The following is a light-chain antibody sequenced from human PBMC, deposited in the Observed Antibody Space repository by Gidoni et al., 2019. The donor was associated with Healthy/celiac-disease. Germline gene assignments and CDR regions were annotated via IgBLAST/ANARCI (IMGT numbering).Light chain of an antibody. CDR2: KAS. CDR3: QQYNSYPIT. Sequence: DIQMTQSPSTLSASVGDRVTITCRASQSISSWLAWYQQKPGKAPKLLIYKASSLESGVPSRFSGSGSGTEFTLTSSSLQPDDFATYYCQQYNSYPITFXQXTRLEIK. CDR1: QSISSW. V-gene: IGKV1-5*03. J-gene: IGKJ5*01.